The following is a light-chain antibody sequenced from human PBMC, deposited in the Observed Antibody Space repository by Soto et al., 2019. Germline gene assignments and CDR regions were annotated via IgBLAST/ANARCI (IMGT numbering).Light chain of an antibody. CDR1: QTISSR. V-gene: IGKV1-5*03. CDR3: QHYNSYSEA. Sequence: DIQMTQSPSTLSGSVGARVTITCRASQTISSRLAWYQQKPGKAPKLLIYKPSTLKSGVPSRLSGSGSGTEFTLTISSLQADDFATYYCQHYNSYSEAFGQGTKVELK. CDR2: KPS. J-gene: IGKJ1*01.